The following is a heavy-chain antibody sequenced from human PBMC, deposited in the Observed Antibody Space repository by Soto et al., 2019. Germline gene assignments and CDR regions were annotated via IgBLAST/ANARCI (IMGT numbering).Heavy chain of an antibody. CDR3: ARDLPTGYCSSTSCPYWFDP. CDR2: IIPILGMA. J-gene: IGHJ5*02. D-gene: IGHD2-2*01. Sequence: ASVKVSCKASGGTFSSYTISWVRQAPGQGLEWMGRIIPILGMANYAQKFQGRVTITADKSTSTAYMELSSLRSEDTAVYYCARDLPTGYCSSTSCPYWFDPWGQGTLVTVSS. V-gene: IGHV1-69*04. CDR1: GGTFSSYT.